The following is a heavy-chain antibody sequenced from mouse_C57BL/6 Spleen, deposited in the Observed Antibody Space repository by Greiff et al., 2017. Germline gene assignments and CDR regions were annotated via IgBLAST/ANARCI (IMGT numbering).Heavy chain of an antibody. CDR2: IYPGDGDT. CDR3: ARREDGYYDAMDY. J-gene: IGHJ4*01. Sequence: VQLQQSGAELVKPGASVKISCKASGYAFSSYWMNWVKQRPGKGLEWIGQIYPGDGDTNYNGKVKGKATLTADKSSSTAYMQLSSLTSEDSAVYFCARREDGYYDAMDYWGQGTSVTVSS. CDR1: GYAFSSYW. V-gene: IGHV1-80*01. D-gene: IGHD2-3*01.